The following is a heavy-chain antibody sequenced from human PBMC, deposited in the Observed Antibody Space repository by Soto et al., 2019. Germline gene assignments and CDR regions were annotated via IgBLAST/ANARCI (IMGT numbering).Heavy chain of an antibody. CDR3: SKDNYRCWGGDCKDYFDH. CDR1: GFMFSTYG. J-gene: IGHJ4*02. D-gene: IGHD2-21*02. V-gene: IGHV3-30*18. Sequence: QVQLVDSGGGVVQPGRSLRLSCTASGFMFSTYGMHWVRQAPGKGLEWVALVSLDGTNKYYADSVKGRFTISRDNSNNTLYLQMDSLRAEDTAVYYCSKDNYRCWGGDCKDYFDHWGQGTLVTVSS. CDR2: VSLDGTNK.